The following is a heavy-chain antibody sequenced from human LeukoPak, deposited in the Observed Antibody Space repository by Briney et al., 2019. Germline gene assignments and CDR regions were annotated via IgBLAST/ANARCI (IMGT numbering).Heavy chain of an antibody. CDR3: ARGAGIAVADPFDY. CDR1: GGSFSGYY. V-gene: IGHV4-34*01. D-gene: IGHD6-13*01. J-gene: IGHJ4*02. CDR2: INHSGST. Sequence: PSETLSLTCAVYGGSFSGYYWSWIRQPPGKGLEWIWEINHSGSTNYNPSLKSRVTISVDTSKNQFSLKLSSVTAADTAVYYCARGAGIAVADPFDYWGQGTLGTVSS.